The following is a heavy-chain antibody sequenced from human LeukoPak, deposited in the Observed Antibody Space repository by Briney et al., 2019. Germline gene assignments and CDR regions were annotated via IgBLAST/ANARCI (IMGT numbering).Heavy chain of an antibody. CDR3: ARGGSGYDSFDY. CDR2: ISYSGST. V-gene: IGHV4-59*01. CDR1: GGSIRTYY. J-gene: IGHJ4*02. D-gene: IGHD5-12*01. Sequence: SETLSLTCTVSGGSIRTYYWSWIRQPPGKGLEWIGYISYSGSTNYNPSLNSRITISVDTSKNQFPLKLSSVTAADTAVYYCARGGSGYDSFDYWGQGTLVTISS.